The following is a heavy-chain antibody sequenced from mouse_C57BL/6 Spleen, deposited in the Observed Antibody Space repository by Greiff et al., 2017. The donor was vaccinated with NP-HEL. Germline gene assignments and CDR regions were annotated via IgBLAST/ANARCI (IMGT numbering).Heavy chain of an antibody. CDR2: INPSSGYT. D-gene: IGHD3-3*01. CDR1: GYTFTSYT. V-gene: IGHV1-4*01. J-gene: IGHJ2*01. Sequence: VQLQQSGAELARPGASVKMSCKASGYTFTSYTMHWVKQRPGQGLEWIGYINPSSGYTKYKQKFKDKATLTADKSSSTAYMQLSSLTSEDSAVYYCARTGTRYFDYWGQGTTLTVSS. CDR3: ARTGTRYFDY.